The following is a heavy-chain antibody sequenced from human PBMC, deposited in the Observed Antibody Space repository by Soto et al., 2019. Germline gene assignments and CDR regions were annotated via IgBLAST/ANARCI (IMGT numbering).Heavy chain of an antibody. CDR2: ISSSSGTI. Sequence: QVQLVESGGGLVRPGGSLRLSCAASGFTLSDYYMTWIRQAPGKGLEWVSYISSSSGTISYADSVKGRFTISRDNAQNSLYLQINSLRAEDTAVYYCARAMYSSKTDFEYWGQGILVTVSS. CDR1: GFTLSDYY. J-gene: IGHJ4*02. V-gene: IGHV3-11*01. D-gene: IGHD6-13*01. CDR3: ARAMYSSKTDFEY.